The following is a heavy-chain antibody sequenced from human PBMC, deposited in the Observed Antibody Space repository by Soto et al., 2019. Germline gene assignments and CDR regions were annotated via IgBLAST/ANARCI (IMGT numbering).Heavy chain of an antibody. Sequence: EVQLLESGGGLEQPGGSLRLSCAGSGFTFSSFAMTWVRQAPGKGLEWVSGISGDGIRTYYTDSVRGRFTISRDNSKNTLYLHMNSLRGEDTAVYFCARGVWRTVTTDAGGRYYYAGLDVWGQGTTVTVSS. D-gene: IGHD2-8*02. CDR3: ARGVWRTVTTDAGGRYYYAGLDV. V-gene: IGHV3-23*01. J-gene: IGHJ6*02. CDR1: GFTFSSFA. CDR2: ISGDGIRT.